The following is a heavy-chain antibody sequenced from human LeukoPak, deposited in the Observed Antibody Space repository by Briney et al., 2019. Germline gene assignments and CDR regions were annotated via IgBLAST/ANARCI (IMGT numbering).Heavy chain of an antibody. CDR1: GFTFSSYA. Sequence: GGSLRLSCAASGFTFSSYAMHWVRQAPGKGLEWVAVISYDGSNKYYADSAKGRFTISRDNSKNTLYLQMNSLRAEDTAVYYCARGGYSGYESDYWGQGTLVTVSS. CDR2: ISYDGSNK. V-gene: IGHV3-30-3*01. J-gene: IGHJ4*02. CDR3: ARGGYSGYESDY. D-gene: IGHD5-12*01.